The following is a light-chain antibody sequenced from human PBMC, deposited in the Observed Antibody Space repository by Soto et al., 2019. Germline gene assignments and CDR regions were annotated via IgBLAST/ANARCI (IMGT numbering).Light chain of an antibody. J-gene: IGKJ1*01. CDR3: QQYGSIPWT. CDR1: QSVSSY. V-gene: IGKV3-20*01. Sequence: IGLTQSPGALSLSPGERATLSCRASQSVSSYLAWYQQKPGQAPRLLIYDASNRATGIPARFSGSGSGTDFTLTISRLEPEDFAVYYCQQYGSIPWTFGQGTKVDIK. CDR2: DAS.